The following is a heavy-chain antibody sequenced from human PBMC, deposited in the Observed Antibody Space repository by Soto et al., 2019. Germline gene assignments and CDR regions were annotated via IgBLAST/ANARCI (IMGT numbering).Heavy chain of an antibody. CDR3: AKDRQWLDVYLES. CDR2: ISASGRST. V-gene: IGHV3-23*01. J-gene: IGHJ4*02. CDR1: GFTFSNSA. Sequence: PGGSLRLSXTASGFTFSNSAMTWVRQAPGKGLEWFSIISASGRSTYHAASVKGRFTISRDNSKDTLYLQMTRLRAEDTATYYCAKDRQWLDVYLESWGQGTQVTVSS. D-gene: IGHD6-19*01.